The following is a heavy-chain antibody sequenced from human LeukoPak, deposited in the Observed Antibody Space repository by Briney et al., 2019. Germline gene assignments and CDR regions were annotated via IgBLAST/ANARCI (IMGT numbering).Heavy chain of an antibody. V-gene: IGHV4-59*01. CDR3: ARDRDGYNYDDY. Sequence: SETPSLTCTVSGGSISSYYWSWIRQPPGKGLEWIGYIYYSGSTNYNPSLKSRVTISVDTSKNQFSLKLSSVTAADTAVYYCARDRDGYNYDDYWGQGTLVTVSS. CDR2: IYYSGST. D-gene: IGHD5-24*01. J-gene: IGHJ4*02. CDR1: GGSISSYY.